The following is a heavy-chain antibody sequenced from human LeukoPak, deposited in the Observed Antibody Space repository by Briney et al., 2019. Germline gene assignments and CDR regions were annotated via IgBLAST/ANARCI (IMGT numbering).Heavy chain of an antibody. Sequence: GGSLRLSCAASGFTFSSYSMNWVRQAPGKGLEWVSSISSSSSYIYYADSVKGRFTISRDNAKNSLYLQMNSLRAEDTAMYFCARDRNSGNYLDDAFDIWGQGTMVTVSS. D-gene: IGHD1-26*01. V-gene: IGHV3-21*01. J-gene: IGHJ3*02. CDR1: GFTFSSYS. CDR3: ARDRNSGNYLDDAFDI. CDR2: ISSSSSYI.